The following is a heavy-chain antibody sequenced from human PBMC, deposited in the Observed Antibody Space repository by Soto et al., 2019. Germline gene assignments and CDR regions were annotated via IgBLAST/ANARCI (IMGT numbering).Heavy chain of an antibody. CDR3: AKDTQYYGSGSYTFDP. CDR1: GFTFSSYA. Sequence: EMQLVESGGGLVQPGGSLRLSCAASGFTFSSYAMSWVRQAPGKGLEWVSAISGSGGSTYYADSVKGRFTISRDNSKNTLYLQMNSLRAEDTAVYYCAKDTQYYGSGSYTFDPWGQGTLVTVSS. V-gene: IGHV3-23*04. J-gene: IGHJ5*02. CDR2: ISGSGGST. D-gene: IGHD3-10*01.